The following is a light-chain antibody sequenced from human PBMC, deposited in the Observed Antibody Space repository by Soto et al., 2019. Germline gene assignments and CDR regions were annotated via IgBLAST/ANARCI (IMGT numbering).Light chain of an antibody. CDR2: GAS. Sequence: DVQMTQSPASLSASVGDRVTITCRASQGISNSLAWYQQRPGRVPTLLIYGASNLQSEVPSRFSGSGSGTDFTLTISSLQPEDVATYYCQKYDSAARTFGQGTKVDIK. J-gene: IGKJ1*01. CDR3: QKYDSAART. V-gene: IGKV1-27*01. CDR1: QGISNS.